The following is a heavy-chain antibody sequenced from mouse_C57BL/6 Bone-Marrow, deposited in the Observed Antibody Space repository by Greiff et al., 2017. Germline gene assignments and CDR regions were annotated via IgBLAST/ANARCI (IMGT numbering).Heavy chain of an antibody. CDR2: INPCSGYA. D-gene: IGHD2-1*01. Sequence: VQLQQSGAELARPGASVKMSCKASGYTFTSYTMHWVKQRPGQGLEWIGYINPCSGYAKYNQKFKDKATLTADKSSSTAYMQLSSLTSEDFAVYYFARLEWYCGDYWGQGTTLTVSS. CDR3: ARLEWYCGDY. J-gene: IGHJ2*01. CDR1: GYTFTSYT. V-gene: IGHV1-4*01.